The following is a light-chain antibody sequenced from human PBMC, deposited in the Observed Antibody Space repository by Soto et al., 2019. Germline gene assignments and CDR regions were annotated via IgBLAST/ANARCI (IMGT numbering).Light chain of an antibody. Sequence: EIVLTQSPGTLSLSPGESATLSCRASQSVSSSSVAWYRQKPGKAPRLLVYAASTTATGIPDRFSASWSGTDFSLTINRLEPEDFAVYYCHQYGDSTFTFGPGTKVDIK. J-gene: IGKJ3*01. V-gene: IGKV3-20*01. CDR3: HQYGDSTFT. CDR1: QSVSSSS. CDR2: AAS.